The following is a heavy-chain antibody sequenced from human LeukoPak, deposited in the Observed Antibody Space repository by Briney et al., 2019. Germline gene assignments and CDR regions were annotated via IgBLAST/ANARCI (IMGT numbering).Heavy chain of an antibody. Sequence: PGGSLRLSCAASAFTFSSYAMSWVRQAPGKGLEWVSVISGSGGSTYYADSVKGRFTISRDNSKNTLYLQMNSLRAEDTAVYYCAKDPGSGWNYGSYFDYWGQGTLVTVSS. J-gene: IGHJ4*02. V-gene: IGHV3-23*01. CDR2: ISGSGGST. CDR1: AFTFSSYA. CDR3: AKDPGSGWNYGSYFDY. D-gene: IGHD3-10*01.